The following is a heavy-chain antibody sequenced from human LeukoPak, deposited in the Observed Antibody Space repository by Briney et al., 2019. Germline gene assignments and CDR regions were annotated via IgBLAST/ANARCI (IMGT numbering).Heavy chain of an antibody. V-gene: IGHV3-33*01. Sequence: GGSLRLSCAASGFTFSRHGMHWVRQAPGKGLEWVALIWYDGSNKYYADSVKGRFTISRDNSKNTLYLQMNSLRAEDTAVYYCAREHNYYDSSGLDYWGQGTLVTVSS. J-gene: IGHJ4*02. CDR1: GFTFSRHG. D-gene: IGHD3-22*01. CDR3: AREHNYYDSSGLDY. CDR2: IWYDGSNK.